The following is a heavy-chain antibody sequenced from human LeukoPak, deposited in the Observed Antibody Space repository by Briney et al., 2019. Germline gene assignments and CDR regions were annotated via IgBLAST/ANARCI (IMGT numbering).Heavy chain of an antibody. J-gene: IGHJ4*02. D-gene: IGHD5-12*01. V-gene: IGHV1-2*02. CDR1: GYTFTGYY. CDR3: ARGRVGYSGYDGVDY. CDR2: INPNSGGT. Sequence: ASVKVSCTASGYTFTGYYMHWVRQAPGQGLEWMGWINPNSGGTNYAQKFQGRVTMTRDTSISTAYMELSRLRFDDMAIYYCARGRVGYSGYDGVDYWGQGTLVTVSS.